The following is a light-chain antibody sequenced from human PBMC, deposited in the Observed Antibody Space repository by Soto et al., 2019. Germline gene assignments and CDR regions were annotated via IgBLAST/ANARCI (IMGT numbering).Light chain of an antibody. CDR1: QNVSSY. Sequence: ETVLTQSPATLSLSPGERATLSCRASQNVSSYLAWYQQKPGQAPRFLIYDASNRATGIPARFSGSGSGTDFTLTISSLEPEDFAVYYGQQRSNWPPVTFGGGTKVEIK. V-gene: IGKV3-11*01. J-gene: IGKJ4*01. CDR2: DAS. CDR3: QQRSNWPPVT.